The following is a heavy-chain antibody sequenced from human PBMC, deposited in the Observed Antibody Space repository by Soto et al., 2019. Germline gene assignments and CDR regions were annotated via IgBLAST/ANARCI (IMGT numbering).Heavy chain of an antibody. V-gene: IGHV4-34*01. CDR3: ASRRSVVVPAAIWDWFDP. Sequence: SETLSLTCAVYGGSFSGYYWSWIRQPPGKGLEWIGEINHSGSTNYNPSPKSRVTISVDTSKNQFSLKLSSVTAADTAVYYCASRRSVVVPAAIWDWFDPWGQGTLVTVSS. CDR1: GGSFSGYY. D-gene: IGHD2-2*01. J-gene: IGHJ5*02. CDR2: INHSGST.